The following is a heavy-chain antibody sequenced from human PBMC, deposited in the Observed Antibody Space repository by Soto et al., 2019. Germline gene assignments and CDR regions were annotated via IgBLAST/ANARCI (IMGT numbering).Heavy chain of an antibody. J-gene: IGHJ4*02. V-gene: IGHV4-59*01. D-gene: IGHD2-21*02. CDR2: IYYSGST. CDR1: GGSISSYY. CDR3: ARNRRAVVTAIDY. Sequence: SETLSLTCAVSGGSISSYYWSWIRQPPGKGLEWIGYIYYSGSTNYNPSLKSRGSISIDTSKNQLSLKLSSVTAADTAVYYCARNRRAVVTAIDYWGQGTLVTVSS.